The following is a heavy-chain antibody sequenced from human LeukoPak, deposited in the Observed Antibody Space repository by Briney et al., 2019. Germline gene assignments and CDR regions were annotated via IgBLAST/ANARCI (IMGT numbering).Heavy chain of an antibody. J-gene: IGHJ4*02. V-gene: IGHV3-7*03. CDR2: INSDGSEG. CDR3: ARAIGVTCISTSCYSFDY. Sequence: GGSLRLSCAVSGFTFSGFWMSWSRQAPGKGLEWVASINSDGSEGYYADVVKGRFTISRDNAKNSLYLQINSLRTEDTALYYCARAIGVTCISTSCYSFDYWGQGTLVTVSS. D-gene: IGHD2-2*02. CDR1: GFTFSGFW.